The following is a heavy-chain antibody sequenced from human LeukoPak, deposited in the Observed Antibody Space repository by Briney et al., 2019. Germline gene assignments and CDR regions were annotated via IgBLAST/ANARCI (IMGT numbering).Heavy chain of an antibody. D-gene: IGHD2-2*01. CDR3: AKADIIPAKYCSSTSCSYFDY. CDR1: GFTFSSYA. Sequence: GGSLRLSCAASGFTFSSYAMSWVRQAPGKGLEWVSAISGSGGSTYYVDSVKGRFTISRDNSKNTLYLQMNSLRAEDTAVYYCAKADIIPAKYCSSTSCSYFDYWGQGTLVTVSS. J-gene: IGHJ4*02. V-gene: IGHV3-23*01. CDR2: ISGSGGST.